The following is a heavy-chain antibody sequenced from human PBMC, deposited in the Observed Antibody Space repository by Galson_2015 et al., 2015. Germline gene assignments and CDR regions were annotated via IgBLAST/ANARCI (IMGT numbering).Heavy chain of an antibody. V-gene: IGHV1-69*13. D-gene: IGHD2-15*01. CDR1: GGTFSSYA. Sequence: SVKVSCKASGGTFSSYAISWVRQAPGQGPVWMGGIIPVFGRANYAQNFQGRVTITADESTRTAYMELSSLRSEDTAVYYCARDSGRGWYGMDVWGQGTTVTVSS. CDR3: ARDSGRGWYGMDV. CDR2: IIPVFGRA. J-gene: IGHJ6*02.